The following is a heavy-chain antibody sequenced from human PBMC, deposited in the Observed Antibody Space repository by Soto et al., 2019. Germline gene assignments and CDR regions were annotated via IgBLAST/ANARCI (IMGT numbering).Heavy chain of an antibody. D-gene: IGHD3-3*01. CDR1: GFTFSSYA. CDR3: ARSGGRYYDFWSAGMDV. V-gene: IGHV3-30-3*01. Sequence: GSLRLSCAASGFTFSSYAMHWVRQAPGKGLEWVAVISYDGSNKYYADSVKGRFTISRDNSKNTLYLQMNSLRAEDTAVYYCARSGGRYYDFWSAGMDVWGQGTTVTVSS. J-gene: IGHJ6*02. CDR2: ISYDGSNK.